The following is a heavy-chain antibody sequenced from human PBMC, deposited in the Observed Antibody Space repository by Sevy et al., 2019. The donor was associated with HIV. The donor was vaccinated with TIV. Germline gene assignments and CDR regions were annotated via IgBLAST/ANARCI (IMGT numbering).Heavy chain of an antibody. CDR2: ISYDGSNK. CDR3: ANRYCSSTSCPSDYYYYGMDV. Sequence: GGSLRLSCAASGFTFSSYGMHWVRQAPGKGLEWVAVISYDGSNKYYADSVKGRFTISRDNSKNTLYLQMNSLRAEDTAVYYCANRYCSSTSCPSDYYYYGMDVWGQGTTVTVSS. J-gene: IGHJ6*02. D-gene: IGHD2-2*01. CDR1: GFTFSSYG. V-gene: IGHV3-30*18.